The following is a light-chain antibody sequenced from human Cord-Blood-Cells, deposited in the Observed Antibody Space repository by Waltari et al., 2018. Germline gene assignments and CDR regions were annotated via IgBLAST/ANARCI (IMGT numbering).Light chain of an antibody. CDR3: QQYYSTPYT. Sequence: DIVMTQSPDSLAVSLGERATINCKSSQRVLYSSNNKNYLAWYQQKPGQPPKLLIYWASTRESGVPDRFSGSGSGTDFTLTISSLQAEDEAVYYCQQYYSTPYTFGQGTKLEIK. CDR2: WAS. CDR1: QRVLYSSNNKNY. J-gene: IGKJ2*01. V-gene: IGKV4-1*01.